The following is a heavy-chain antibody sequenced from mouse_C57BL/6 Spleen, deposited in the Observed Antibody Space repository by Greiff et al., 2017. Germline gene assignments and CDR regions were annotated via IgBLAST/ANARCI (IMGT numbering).Heavy chain of an antibody. Sequence: VQLQQSGAELAKPGASVKLSCKASGYTFTSYWMHWVKQRPGQGLEWIGYINPSSGYTKYNQKFKDKATLTADKSSSTAYMQLSSLTSETSAVYYCAKCYSGYYPVFDYWGQGTTLTVSS. CDR2: INPSSGYT. CDR3: AKCYSGYYPVFDY. V-gene: IGHV1-7*01. J-gene: IGHJ2*01. D-gene: IGHD2-3*01. CDR1: GYTFTSYW.